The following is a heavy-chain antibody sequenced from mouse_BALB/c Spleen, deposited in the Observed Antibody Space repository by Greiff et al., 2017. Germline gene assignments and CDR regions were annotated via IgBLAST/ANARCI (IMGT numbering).Heavy chain of an antibody. J-gene: IGHJ4*01. V-gene: IGHV3-8*02. CDR1: GDSITSGY. CDR3: AREGRSYGSRYYAMDY. D-gene: IGHD1-1*01. Sequence: DVMLVESGPSLVKPSQTLSLTCSVTGDSITSGYWNWIRKFPGNKLEYMGYISYSGSTYYNPSLKSRISITRDTSKNQYYLQLNSVTTEDTATYYCAREGRSYGSRYYAMDYWGQGTSVTVSA. CDR2: ISYSGST.